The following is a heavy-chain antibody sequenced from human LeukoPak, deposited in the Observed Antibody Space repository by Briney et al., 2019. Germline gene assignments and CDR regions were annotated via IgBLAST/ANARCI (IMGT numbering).Heavy chain of an antibody. J-gene: IGHJ5*02. CDR3: ARQVEYYDFWSGYQDNWFDP. Sequence: SETLSLTCTVSGGSVSSYYWGWIRQPPGKGLEWIGYIYNSGNTNYNPSLKSRVTMSLDTSKNQFSLKLSSVTAADTAVYYCARQVEYYDFWSGYQDNWFDPWGQGTLVTVSS. CDR1: GGSVSSYY. D-gene: IGHD3-3*01. CDR2: IYNSGNT. V-gene: IGHV4-59*08.